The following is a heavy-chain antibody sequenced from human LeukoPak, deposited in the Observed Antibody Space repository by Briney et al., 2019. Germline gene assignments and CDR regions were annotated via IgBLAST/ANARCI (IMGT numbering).Heavy chain of an antibody. J-gene: IGHJ3*02. Sequence: GGSLRLSCAASGFTVSSNYMSWVRQAPGKGLEWVSVIYSGGSTYYADSVKGRFTISRDNSKNTLYLQMNSLRAEDTAVYYCASGFYSSGWYYDAFDIWGQGTMVTVSS. CDR1: GFTVSSNY. CDR2: IYSGGST. CDR3: ASGFYSSGWYYDAFDI. D-gene: IGHD6-19*01. V-gene: IGHV3-53*05.